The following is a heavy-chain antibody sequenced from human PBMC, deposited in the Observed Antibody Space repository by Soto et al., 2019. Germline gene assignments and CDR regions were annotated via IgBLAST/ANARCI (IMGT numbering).Heavy chain of an antibody. D-gene: IGHD6-13*01. CDR1: GGSISSGSDY. Sequence: SETLSLTCTVSGGSISSGSDYWSWIRQPPGRGLEWIGYIYNSGSTDYNTSLKSRVTISVDTSKNQFSLKLTSVTAADTAVYYCASGSSASAYIDYWGQGTQVTVSS. CDR3: ASGSSASAYIDY. V-gene: IGHV4-61*01. J-gene: IGHJ4*02. CDR2: IYNSGST.